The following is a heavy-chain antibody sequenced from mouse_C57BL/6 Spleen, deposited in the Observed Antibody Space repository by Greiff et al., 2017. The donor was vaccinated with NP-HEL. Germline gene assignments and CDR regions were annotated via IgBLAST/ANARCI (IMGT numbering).Heavy chain of an antibody. Sequence: VKLQESGAELVRPGASVTLSCKASGYTFTDYEMHWVKQTPVHGLEWIGAIDPETGGTAYNQKFKGKAILTADKSSSTAYMELRSLTSEDSAVYYCTSGGYWGQGTTLTVSS. CDR3: TSGGY. CDR2: IDPETGGT. J-gene: IGHJ2*01. V-gene: IGHV1-15*01. CDR1: GYTFTDYE.